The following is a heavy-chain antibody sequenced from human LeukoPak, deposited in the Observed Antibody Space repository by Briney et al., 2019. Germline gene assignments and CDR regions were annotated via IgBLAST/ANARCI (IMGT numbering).Heavy chain of an antibody. CDR3: ARDPRVVGATEWFDP. D-gene: IGHD1-26*01. CDR1: GYTFTSYG. J-gene: IGHJ5*02. V-gene: IGHV1-18*01. CDR2: ISAYNGNT. Sequence: ASVKVSWKASGYTFTSYGISWVRQAPGQGLEWMGWISAYNGNTNYAQKLQGRVTMTTDTSTSTAYMELRSLRSDDTAVYYCARDPRVVGATEWFDPWGQGTLVTVSS.